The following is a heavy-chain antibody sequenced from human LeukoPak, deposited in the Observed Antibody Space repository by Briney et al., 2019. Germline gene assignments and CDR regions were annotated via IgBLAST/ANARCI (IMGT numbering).Heavy chain of an antibody. Sequence: ASVKVSCKASGYTFTSYGISWVRQAPGQGLEWMGWISAYNGNTNYAQKHQGRVTMTTDTSTSTAYMELRSLRSDDTAVYYCARDLRAYGSGSYSGYWGQGTLVTVSS. J-gene: IGHJ4*02. V-gene: IGHV1-18*01. CDR3: ARDLRAYGSGSYSGY. D-gene: IGHD3-10*01. CDR2: ISAYNGNT. CDR1: GYTFTSYG.